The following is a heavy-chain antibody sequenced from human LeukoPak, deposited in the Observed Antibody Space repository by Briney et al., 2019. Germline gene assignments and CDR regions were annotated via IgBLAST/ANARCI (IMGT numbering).Heavy chain of an antibody. CDR1: GFTFSSYG. Sequence: GGSLRLSCAASGFTFSSYGMSWVRQAPGKGLEWVSSITGSGGTTYYAESVKGRFTISRDNSKNTLYVQMNSLRAEDTAIYYCAKTSGFYDWWGQGTLVTVSS. CDR2: ITGSGGTT. CDR3: AKTSGFYDW. D-gene: IGHD3-22*01. J-gene: IGHJ4*02. V-gene: IGHV3-23*01.